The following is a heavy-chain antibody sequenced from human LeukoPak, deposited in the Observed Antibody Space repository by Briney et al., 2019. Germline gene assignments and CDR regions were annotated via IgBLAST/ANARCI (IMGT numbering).Heavy chain of an antibody. CDR2: ISSSSSTI. V-gene: IGHV3-48*01. CDR3: ARVLRYFDWLSPPDY. Sequence: GGSLRLSCAASGFTFSSYSMNWVRQAPGKGLEWVSYISSSSSTIYYADSVKGRFTISRDNAKNSLYLQTNSLRAEDTAVYYCARVLRYFDWLSPPDYWGQGTLVTVSS. CDR1: GFTFSSYS. J-gene: IGHJ4*02. D-gene: IGHD3-9*01.